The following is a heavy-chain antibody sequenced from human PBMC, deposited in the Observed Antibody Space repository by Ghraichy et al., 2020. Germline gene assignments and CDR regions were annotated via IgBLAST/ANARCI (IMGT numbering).Heavy chain of an antibody. CDR1: GYSISSGYY. CDR3: ARGSYYNDAFDI. CDR2: IYHSGST. V-gene: IGHV4-38-2*01. Sequence: SQTLSLTCAVSGYSISSGYYWGWVRQPPGKGLEWIGSIYHSGSTYYNPSLKSRVTISVDTSKNQFSLKLSSVTAADTAVYYCARGSYYNDAFDIWGQGTMVTVSS. D-gene: IGHD1-26*01. J-gene: IGHJ3*02.